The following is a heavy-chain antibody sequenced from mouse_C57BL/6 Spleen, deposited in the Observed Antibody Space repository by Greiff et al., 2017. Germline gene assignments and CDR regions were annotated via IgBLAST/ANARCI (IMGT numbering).Heavy chain of an antibody. D-gene: IGHD1-1*01. CDR1: GFTFSSYA. V-gene: IGHV5-4*01. CDR2: ISDGGSYT. CDR3: ARDKGLRRVHAMDY. J-gene: IGHJ4*01. Sequence: EVQGVESGGGLVKPGGSLKLSCAASGFTFSSYAMSWVRQTPEKRLEWVATISDGGSYTYYPDNVKGRFTISRDNAKNNLYLQMSHLKSEDTAMYYCARDKGLRRVHAMDYWGQGTSVTVSS.